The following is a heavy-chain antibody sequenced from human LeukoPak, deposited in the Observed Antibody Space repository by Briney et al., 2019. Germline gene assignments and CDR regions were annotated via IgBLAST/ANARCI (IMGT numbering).Heavy chain of an antibody. Sequence: PSETLSLTCTVSGGSISSSSYYWGWIRQPPGKGLEWIGSIYYSGSTYYNPSLKSRVTISVDTSKNQFSLKLSSVTAADTAVYYCASRTYYYGSGRPNDYYYYYMDVWGKGTTVTISS. CDR1: GGSISSSSYY. CDR2: IYYSGST. V-gene: IGHV4-39*07. D-gene: IGHD3-10*01. J-gene: IGHJ6*03. CDR3: ASRTYYYGSGRPNDYYYYYMDV.